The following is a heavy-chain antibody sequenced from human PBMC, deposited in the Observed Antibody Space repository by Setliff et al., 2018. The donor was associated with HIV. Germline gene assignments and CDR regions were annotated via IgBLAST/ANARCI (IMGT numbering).Heavy chain of an antibody. D-gene: IGHD2-2*01. Sequence: ASVKVSCKAFGYSFTSYFLHWVRQAPGQGLEWLGIIDPNGGATNNAQKLQGRLTVTTDTSTSTLYMELSNLRSDDTAVYYCARAGGGATDQAFDIWGQGAMVTVSS. J-gene: IGHJ3*02. CDR1: GYSFTSYF. V-gene: IGHV1-46*01. CDR2: IDPNGGAT. CDR3: ARAGGGATDQAFDI.